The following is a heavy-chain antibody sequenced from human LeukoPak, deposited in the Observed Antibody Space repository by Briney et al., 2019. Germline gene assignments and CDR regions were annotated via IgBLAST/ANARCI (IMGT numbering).Heavy chain of an antibody. Sequence: PSQTLSLTCTVSGGSISSGSYYWNWIRQHPGKGLEWIGYIYYSGSTYYNPSLKSRVTISVDTSKNQFSLKLSSVTAADTAVYYCARDWRGYCSSTSCYSYFDYWGQGTLVTVSS. CDR3: ARDWRGYCSSTSCYSYFDY. J-gene: IGHJ4*02. D-gene: IGHD2-2*01. CDR1: GGSISSGSYY. V-gene: IGHV4-31*03. CDR2: IYYSGST.